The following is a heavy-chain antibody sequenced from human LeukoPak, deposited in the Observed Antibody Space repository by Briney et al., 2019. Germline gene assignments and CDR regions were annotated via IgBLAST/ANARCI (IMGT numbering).Heavy chain of an antibody. J-gene: IGHJ4*02. CDR2: IYSGGST. Sequence: GGSLRLSCAASGFTVSRNHMSWVRQAPGKGLEWVSVIYSGGSTDYADSVKGRFTISRDNLKNTLYLQMSSLRAEDTAVYYCARGPAGYNWGQGTLVTFSS. CDR1: GFTVSRNH. CDR3: ARGPAGYN. D-gene: IGHD1-1*01. V-gene: IGHV3-53*01.